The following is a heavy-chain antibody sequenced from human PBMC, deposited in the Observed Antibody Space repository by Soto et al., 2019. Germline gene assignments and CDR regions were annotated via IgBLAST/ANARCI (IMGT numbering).Heavy chain of an antibody. Sequence: SETLSLTCSVSGGSISSSSYYWGWIRQPPGKGLEWIASIYYSGSIYHNPSLKSRVTTSIDTSKKQFSLKMSSVTAADTAVYYCARLLHDNRGYYYFDYWGRGTLVTVSS. CDR1: GGSISSSSYY. J-gene: IGHJ4*02. CDR2: IYYSGSI. CDR3: ARLLHDNRGYYYFDY. D-gene: IGHD3-9*01. V-gene: IGHV4-39*01.